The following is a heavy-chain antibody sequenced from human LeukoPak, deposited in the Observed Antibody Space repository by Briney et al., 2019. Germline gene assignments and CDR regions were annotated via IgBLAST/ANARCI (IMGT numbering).Heavy chain of an antibody. CDR3: VRDLMGSGSTTAYLHH. V-gene: IGHV3-21*01. CDR2: ISRSSRHV. CDR1: GFTFSSYS. J-gene: IGHJ1*01. D-gene: IGHD1-1*01. Sequence: GGSLRLSCAASGFTFSSYSMNWVRQAPGKGLEWVSSISRSSRHVYYAGSVKGRFTISRDNAKNSLYLQMNSLRAEDMAVYFCVRDLMGSGSTTAYLHHWGQGTLVTVSS.